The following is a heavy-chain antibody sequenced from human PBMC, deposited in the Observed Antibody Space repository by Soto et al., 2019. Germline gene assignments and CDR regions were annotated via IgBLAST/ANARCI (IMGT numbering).Heavy chain of an antibody. J-gene: IGHJ4*02. CDR2: IWYDGRNK. CDR3: TKANRYCSGANCFTFDY. Sequence: GGSLRLSCAASGFPFSSYGMHWVRQAPGKGLEWVAVIWYDGRNKYYADSVKGRFTISRDNSKNTLSLQMNSLRAEDTAVYYCTKANRYCSGANCFTFDYWGLGTLVTVSS. CDR1: GFPFSSYG. V-gene: IGHV3-33*06. D-gene: IGHD2-15*01.